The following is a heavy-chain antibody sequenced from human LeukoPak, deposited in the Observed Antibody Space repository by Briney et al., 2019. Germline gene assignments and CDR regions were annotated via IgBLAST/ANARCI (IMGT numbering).Heavy chain of an antibody. CDR2: ISYDGSNK. Sequence: GRSLRLSCAASGFTFSSYAMHWVRQAPGKGLEWVAVISYDGSNKYYADSVKGRFTISRDNSKNTLYLQMNSLRAEDTAVYYCARETPRSCDSKDWGQGTLVTVFS. CDR3: ARETPRSCDSKD. D-gene: IGHD2/OR15-2a*01. J-gene: IGHJ4*02. CDR1: GFTFSSYA. V-gene: IGHV3-30*04.